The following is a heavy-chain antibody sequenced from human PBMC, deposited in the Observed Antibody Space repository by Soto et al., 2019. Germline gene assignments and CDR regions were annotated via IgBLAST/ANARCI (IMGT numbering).Heavy chain of an antibody. Sequence: PSETLSLICAVYGGSFSGYYWSWIRQPPGKGLEWIGEINHSGSTNYNPSLKSRVTISVDTSENQFSLKLSSVTAADTAVYYCARANPITIFGVVTGPLDYWGQGTLVTVSS. CDR2: INHSGST. J-gene: IGHJ4*02. CDR1: GGSFSGYY. D-gene: IGHD3-3*01. CDR3: ARANPITIFGVVTGPLDY. V-gene: IGHV4-34*01.